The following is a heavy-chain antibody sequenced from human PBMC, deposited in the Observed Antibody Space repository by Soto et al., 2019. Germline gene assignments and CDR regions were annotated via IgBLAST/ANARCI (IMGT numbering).Heavy chain of an antibody. J-gene: IGHJ5*02. CDR2: IYWDDDK. Sequence: QITLKESGPTLVKPTQTLTLTCTFSGFSLSTSGVGVGWIRQPPGKALEWLALIYWDDDKRYSPSLKSRLTITKDTSKNQVVLTMTNMDPVDTATYYCAHRISEYYGSGRSWFDPWGQGTLVTVSS. CDR1: GFSLSTSGVG. D-gene: IGHD3-10*01. V-gene: IGHV2-5*02. CDR3: AHRISEYYGSGRSWFDP.